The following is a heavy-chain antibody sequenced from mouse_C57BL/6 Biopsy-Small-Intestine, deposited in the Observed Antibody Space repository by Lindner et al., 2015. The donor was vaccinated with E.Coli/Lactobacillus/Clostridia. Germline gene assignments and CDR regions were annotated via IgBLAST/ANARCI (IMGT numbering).Heavy chain of an antibody. V-gene: IGHV1-63*01. D-gene: IGHD3-2*02. CDR3: ARSSSDAMDY. Sequence: VQLQESGAELVRPGTSVKMSCKASGYTFTNYWIGWAEQRPGHGLEWIGDIYPGGGYTNYNEKFKGKATLTADKSSSTAYMQFSSLTSEDSAIYYCARSSSDAMDYWGQGTSVTVSS. CDR1: GYTFTNYW. CDR2: IYPGGGYT. J-gene: IGHJ4*01.